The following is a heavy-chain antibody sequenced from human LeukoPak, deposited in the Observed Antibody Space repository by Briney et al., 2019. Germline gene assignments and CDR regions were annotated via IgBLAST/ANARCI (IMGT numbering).Heavy chain of an antibody. CDR1: GGSISSYY. D-gene: IGHD3-10*01. CDR3: ARHLYGWYFDY. Sequence: SETLSLTCTVSGGSISSYYWSWIRQPPGRGLEWIGYIYSSGSTNYNPSLKSRVTISVDTSKNQFSLKLSSVTAADTAVFYCARHLYGWYFDYWGQGTLVTVSS. V-gene: IGHV4-59*08. J-gene: IGHJ4*02. CDR2: IYSSGST.